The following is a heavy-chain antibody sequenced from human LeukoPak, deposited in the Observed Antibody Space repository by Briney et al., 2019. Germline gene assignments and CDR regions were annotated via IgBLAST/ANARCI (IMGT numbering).Heavy chain of an antibody. CDR3: ARDLHGSGTWDWFNP. Sequence: SETLSLTCTVSGGSISSYYWSWIRQPAGKGLEWIGRIYTSGNTNYNPSLKSRVTMSVDTSKNQFSLKLSSVTAADTAVYYCARDLHGSGTWDWFNPWGQGTLVTVSS. CDR1: GGSISSYY. V-gene: IGHV4-4*07. CDR2: IYTSGNT. J-gene: IGHJ5*02. D-gene: IGHD3-10*01.